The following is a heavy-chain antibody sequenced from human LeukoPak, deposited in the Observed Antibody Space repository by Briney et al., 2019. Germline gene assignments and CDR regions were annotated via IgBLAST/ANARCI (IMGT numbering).Heavy chain of an antibody. Sequence: PSETLSLTCTVSGGSISSSSYYWGWIRQPPGKGLEWIGSIYYSGSTYDNPSLKSRVTISVDTSKNQFSLKLSSVTAADTAVYYCARHYPPYRSSWYNNWFDPWGQGTLVTVSS. CDR1: GGSISSSSYY. CDR3: ARHYPPYRSSWYNNWFDP. V-gene: IGHV4-39*01. J-gene: IGHJ5*02. D-gene: IGHD6-13*01. CDR2: IYYSGST.